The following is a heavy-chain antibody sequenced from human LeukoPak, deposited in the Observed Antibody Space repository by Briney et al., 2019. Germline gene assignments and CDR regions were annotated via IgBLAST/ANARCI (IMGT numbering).Heavy chain of an antibody. V-gene: IGHV1-2*02. CDR1: GYTFTGYY. CDR3: ARLAVVVAATEGDY. CDR2: INPNSGGT. Sequence: ASVKVSCKASGYTFTGYYMHWVRQAPGQGLEWMGWINPNSGGTNYAQKFQGRVTITADESTSTAYMELSSLRSEDTAVYYCARLAVVVAATEGDYWGQGTLVTVSS. D-gene: IGHD2-15*01. J-gene: IGHJ4*02.